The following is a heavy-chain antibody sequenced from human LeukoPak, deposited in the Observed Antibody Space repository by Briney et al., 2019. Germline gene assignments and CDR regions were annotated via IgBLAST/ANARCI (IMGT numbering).Heavy chain of an antibody. V-gene: IGHV5-51*01. D-gene: IGHD6-13*01. CDR2: IYPGDSDT. CDR1: GYSSTSYW. CDR3: ARLQSSSWSNTDY. Sequence: GESLKSSCKGSGYSSTSYWIGWVRQMPGKGLEWMGIIYPGDSDTRYSPSFQGQVTISADKSISTAYLQWSSLKASDTAMYYCARLQSSSWSNTDYWGQGTLVTVSS. J-gene: IGHJ4*02.